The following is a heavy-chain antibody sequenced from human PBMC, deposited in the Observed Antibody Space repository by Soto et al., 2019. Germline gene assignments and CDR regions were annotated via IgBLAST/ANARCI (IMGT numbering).Heavy chain of an antibody. Sequence: PGGSLRLSCVASGLTFSSEWMNWVRQAPGKGLEWVANISPEGSEKRSVDSMKGRSAISRDNAKNSVSLLMNSLRVDDTAVYYCVRDDFGLGLDYWGLGTLVTVSS. CDR2: ISPEGSEK. CDR3: VRDDFGLGLDY. V-gene: IGHV3-7*01. CDR1: GLTFSSEW. D-gene: IGHD1-26*01. J-gene: IGHJ4*02.